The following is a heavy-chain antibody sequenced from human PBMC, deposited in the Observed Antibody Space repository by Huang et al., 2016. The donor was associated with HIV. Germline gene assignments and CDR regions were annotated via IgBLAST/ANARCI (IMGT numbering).Heavy chain of an antibody. Sequence: QVTLRESGPALVKATQTLTLTCTFSGFSLSTDVMCVSWIRQSPGKALEWLAVIDWNNDKYYNTSLKTRLSVSKDTSKNQVVLTMTKMDPVDTGTYYCARMGHLWGSLDPWGQGTLVTVSS. CDR2: IDWNNDK. J-gene: IGHJ5*02. CDR1: GFSLSTDVMC. D-gene: IGHD2-21*01. CDR3: ARMGHLWGSLDP. V-gene: IGHV2-70*01.